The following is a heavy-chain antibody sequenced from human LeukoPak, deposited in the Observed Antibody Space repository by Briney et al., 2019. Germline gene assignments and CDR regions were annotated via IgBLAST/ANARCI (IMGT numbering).Heavy chain of an antibody. V-gene: IGHV3-21*01. CDR3: ARETETYYDFWSGYYSPYYYYGMDV. CDR2: ISSSSSYI. D-gene: IGHD3-3*01. Sequence: PGGSLRLSCAASGFTFSSYAMSWVRQAPGKGLEWVSSISSSSSYIYYADSVKGRFTISRDNAKNSLYLQMNSLRAEDTAVYYCARETETYYDFWSGYYSPYYYYGMDVWGQGTTVTVSS. CDR1: GFTFSSYA. J-gene: IGHJ6*02.